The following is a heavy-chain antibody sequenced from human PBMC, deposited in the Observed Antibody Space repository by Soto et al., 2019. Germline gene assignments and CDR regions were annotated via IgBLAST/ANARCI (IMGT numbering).Heavy chain of an antibody. CDR2: INPNTGAT. CDR1: GYTFTGYY. CDR3: ARAWGYHYDASGPSSDY. V-gene: IGHV1-2*02. J-gene: IGHJ4*02. Sequence: ASVKVSCKASGYTFTGYYIHWVRQAPGQGLEWMGWINPNTGATMFAQKFQGRVTLTRDTSITTAYMELSGLTSDDTAVYFCARAWGYHYDASGPSSDYWGQGALVTVSS. D-gene: IGHD3-22*01.